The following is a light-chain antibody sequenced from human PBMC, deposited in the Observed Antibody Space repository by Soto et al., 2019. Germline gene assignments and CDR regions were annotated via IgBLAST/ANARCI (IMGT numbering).Light chain of an antibody. Sequence: QSALTQPRSVSGSPGQSVTISCTGTSSDVGGYKYVSWYQQHPGKAPQLMMYEVSKRPSGVPDRFSGSKSGNTASLTISGLQAEDEADYYCCSYAGTYTGVFGGGTKLTVL. V-gene: IGLV2-11*01. CDR1: SSDVGGYKY. CDR3: CSYAGTYTGV. CDR2: EVS. J-gene: IGLJ3*02.